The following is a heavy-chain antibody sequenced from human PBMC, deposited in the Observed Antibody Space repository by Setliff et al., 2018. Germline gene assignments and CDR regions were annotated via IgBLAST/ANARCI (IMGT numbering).Heavy chain of an antibody. D-gene: IGHD6-13*01. V-gene: IGHV5-51*01. CDR2: IYPGDSDT. CDR3: ARPGIAAADSFDY. CDR1: GYRVTRYW. Sequence: GESLKISWKGAGYRVTRYWIGWVRQKPGKGLEGMGIIYPGDSDTRYSPSFQGQVTISADKSISPAYLQWSCLTASDTAMSYCARPGIAAADSFDYWGQVTLVTVSS. J-gene: IGHJ4*02.